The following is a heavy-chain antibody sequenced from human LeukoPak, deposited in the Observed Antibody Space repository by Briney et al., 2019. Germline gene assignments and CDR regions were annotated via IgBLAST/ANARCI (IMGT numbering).Heavy chain of an antibody. CDR3: ARSSLGTITAGPFDY. CDR2: ISGHQGNT. CDR1: GYTLTTYG. V-gene: IGHV1-18*01. Sequence: ASVKVSCKASGYTLTTYGIPWVRQAPGQGLEWMGWISGHQGNTKYAQKFQGRVTMTIDTSTSTAYMELRSLRSDDTAIYFCARSSLGTITAGPFDYWGQGTLVAVSS. J-gene: IGHJ4*02. D-gene: IGHD5-12*01.